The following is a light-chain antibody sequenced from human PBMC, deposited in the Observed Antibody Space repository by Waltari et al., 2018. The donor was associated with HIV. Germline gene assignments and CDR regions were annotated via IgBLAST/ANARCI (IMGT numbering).Light chain of an antibody. V-gene: IGLV2-23*02. CDR1: SSDVGSYNS. J-gene: IGLJ1*01. Sequence: QSALTQPASVSGFPGQSITIPCTGSSSDVGSYNSVSWYQQHLGKAPKLLIYDVSKRPSGVSKRFSGSKSGNTASLTISGLQAEDEADYYCCSYAGSNTYLFGTGTEVTVL. CDR2: DVS. CDR3: CSYAGSNTYL.